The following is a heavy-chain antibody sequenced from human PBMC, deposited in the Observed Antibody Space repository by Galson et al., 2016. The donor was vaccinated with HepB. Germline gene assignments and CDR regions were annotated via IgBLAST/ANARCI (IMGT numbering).Heavy chain of an antibody. D-gene: IGHD1-26*01. V-gene: IGHV2-5*01. CDR3: VHIVHSGSYYYFAY. CDR2: IYWNDDE. Sequence: PALVKPTQTLTLTCTFSGFSLTTPGVGVGWIRQPPGKALEWLAFIYWNDDERYSPSLKSRLSITKDTSKNQVVLTMTSMDPVDTATYYCVHIVHSGSYYYFAYWGQGTLVTVSS. CDR1: GFSLTTPGVG. J-gene: IGHJ4*02.